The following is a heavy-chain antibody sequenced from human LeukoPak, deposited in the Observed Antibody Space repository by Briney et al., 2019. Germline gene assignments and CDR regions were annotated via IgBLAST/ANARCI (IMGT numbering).Heavy chain of an antibody. CDR3: ARHKAYSSRWKYYFDY. J-gene: IGHJ4*02. CDR2: IYYSGST. CDR1: GGSISSSSYY. V-gene: IGHV4-39*01. D-gene: IGHD6-13*01. Sequence: SETLSLTCTVSGGSISSSSYYWGWIRQPPGKGLEWIGSIYYSGSTYYNPSLKSRVTISVDTSKNQFSLKLSSVTAADTAVYYCARHKAYSSRWKYYFDYWGQGTLVTVSS.